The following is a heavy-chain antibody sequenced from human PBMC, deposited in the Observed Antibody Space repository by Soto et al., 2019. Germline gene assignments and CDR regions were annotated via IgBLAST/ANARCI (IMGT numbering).Heavy chain of an antibody. CDR2: IYDSGST. CDR1: GGSVSSGGYS. D-gene: IGHD4-17*01. J-gene: IGHJ4*02. Sequence: SETLSLTCAVSGGSVSSGGYSWSWVRQPPGKGLEWIGYIYDSGSTYYNPSLKSRVTMSIDRSKNQFSLKLSSVTAADTAVFYCASFSTVSRGLFDYWGQGTLVT. CDR3: ASFSTVSRGLFDY. V-gene: IGHV4-30-2*01.